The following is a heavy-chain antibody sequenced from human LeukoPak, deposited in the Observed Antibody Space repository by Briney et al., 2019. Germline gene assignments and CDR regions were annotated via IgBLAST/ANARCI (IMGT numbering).Heavy chain of an antibody. V-gene: IGHV1-69*13. Sequence: GASVKVSCKASGGTFSSYAISWVRQAPGQGLEWMGGIIPIFGTANYAQKFQGRVTITADESTSTAYMGLSSLRSEDTAVYYCARDGRDGYNPFDYWGQGTLVTVSS. D-gene: IGHD5-24*01. CDR1: GGTFSSYA. J-gene: IGHJ4*02. CDR3: ARDGRDGYNPFDY. CDR2: IIPIFGTA.